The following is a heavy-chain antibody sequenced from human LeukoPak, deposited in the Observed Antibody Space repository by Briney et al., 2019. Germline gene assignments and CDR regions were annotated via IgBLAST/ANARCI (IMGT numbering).Heavy chain of an antibody. Sequence: GGSLRLSCAASGFTFSSYAMSWVRQAPEKGLEWVSGISGSGGSTYHADSVKGRFSISRDNLKNTLFLQMYSLGPDDTARYYCGTDLHGINWYVQWGQGTLVIVSS. CDR1: GFTFSSYA. D-gene: IGHD3-10*02. CDR3: GTDLHGINWYVQ. CDR2: ISGSGGST. J-gene: IGHJ4*02. V-gene: IGHV3-23*01.